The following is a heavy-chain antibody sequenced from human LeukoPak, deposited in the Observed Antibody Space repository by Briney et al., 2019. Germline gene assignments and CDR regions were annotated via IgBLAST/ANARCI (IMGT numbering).Heavy chain of an antibody. D-gene: IGHD2-2*01. J-gene: IGHJ4*02. CDR3: VRAAPRDCSSTSCSLFDN. Sequence: GGSLRLSCAASGFTFNSYAMSWVRQAPGKGLEWVSAISGGGGSTYYAGPVKGRFTMSRDNSKNTLYLQMSSLRAEDTAVYYCVRAAPRDCSSTSCSLFDNWGQGILVTVSS. V-gene: IGHV3-23*01. CDR2: ISGGGGST. CDR1: GFTFNSYA.